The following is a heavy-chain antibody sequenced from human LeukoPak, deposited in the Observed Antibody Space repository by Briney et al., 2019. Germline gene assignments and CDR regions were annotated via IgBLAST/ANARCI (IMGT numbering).Heavy chain of an antibody. Sequence: ASVKVSCKASGYTFTSYALNWVRQAPGQGLEWMGWINTNTGNPTYAQGFTGRFVFSLDTSVNTAYLQTSSLKSEDTAVYYYAREVAPGAFDYWGQGTLVTVSS. CDR1: GYTFTSYA. V-gene: IGHV7-4-1*02. CDR3: AREVAPGAFDY. D-gene: IGHD4-17*01. CDR2: INTNTGNP. J-gene: IGHJ4*02.